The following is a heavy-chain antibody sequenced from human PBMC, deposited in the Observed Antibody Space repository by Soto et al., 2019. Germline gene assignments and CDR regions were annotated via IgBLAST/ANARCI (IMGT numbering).Heavy chain of an antibody. D-gene: IGHD3-9*01. V-gene: IGHV3-48*01. CDR3: AREADILNWFDP. CDR2: ISSSSSTI. Sequence: EVQLVESGGGLVQPGGSLRLSCAASGFTFSSYSMNWVRQASGKGLEWVSYISSSSSTIYYADSVKGRFTISRDNAKNSLYMQMNSLRAEDTAVYYCAREADILNWFDPWGQGTLVTVSS. CDR1: GFTFSSYS. J-gene: IGHJ5*02.